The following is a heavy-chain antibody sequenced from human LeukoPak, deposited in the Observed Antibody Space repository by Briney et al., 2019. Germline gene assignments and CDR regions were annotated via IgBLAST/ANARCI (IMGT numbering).Heavy chain of an antibody. D-gene: IGHD1-7*01. J-gene: IGHJ5*02. CDR2: IYHSGST. CDR3: ARDVTGTIGWFDP. V-gene: IGHV4-30-2*01. CDR1: GGSISSGGYS. Sequence: SETLSLTCAVSGGSISSGGYSWSWIRQPPGKGLEWIGYIYHSGSTYYNPSHKSRVTISVDRSKNQFSLKLSSVTAADTAVYYCARDVTGTIGWFDPWGQGTLVTVSS.